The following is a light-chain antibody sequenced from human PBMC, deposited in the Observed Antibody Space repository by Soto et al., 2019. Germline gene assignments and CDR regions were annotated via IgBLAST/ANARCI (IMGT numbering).Light chain of an antibody. Sequence: EIVLTQSPGTLSLSPGERATLSCRASQSVSSSYLAWYQQKPGQAPRLLMFRTSSRATGFPARFSGSGSGTEFNLTISSLQSEDFAVYYCQQYGSSPLWTFGQGTKVDIK. CDR2: RTS. CDR1: QSVSSSY. V-gene: IGKV3-20*01. J-gene: IGKJ1*01. CDR3: QQYGSSPLWT.